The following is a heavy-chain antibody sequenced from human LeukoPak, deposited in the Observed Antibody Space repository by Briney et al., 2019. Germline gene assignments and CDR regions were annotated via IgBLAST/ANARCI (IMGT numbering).Heavy chain of an antibody. J-gene: IGHJ6*02. CDR2: INHSGST. D-gene: IGHD3-10*01. V-gene: IGHV4-34*01. CDR3: ARGWKNTYYYGSGSYYRHPYYYYGMDV. CDR1: GGSFSGYY. Sequence: SETLSLTCAVYGGSFSGYYWSWIRQPPGKGLEWIGEINHSGSTNYNPSLKSRVTISVDTSKNQFSLKLSSVTAADTAVYYCARGWKNTYYYGSGSYYRHPYYYYGMDVWGQGSTVTVSS.